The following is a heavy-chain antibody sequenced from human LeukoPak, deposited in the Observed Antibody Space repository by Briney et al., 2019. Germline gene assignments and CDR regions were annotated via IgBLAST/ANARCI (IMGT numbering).Heavy chain of an antibody. V-gene: IGHV3-33*08. CDR1: GFTFSNYV. D-gene: IGHD6-19*01. CDR2: IWYDGSKK. CDR3: GRAAYGSSGWYYGMDV. Sequence: PGGSLRLSCAASGFTFSNYVMSWVRQAPGKGLEWVAVIWYDGSKKYYADSVKGRFTISRDNSENTLYLQMNSLRAEDTAVYYCGRAAYGSSGWYYGMDVWGQGTTVTVSS. J-gene: IGHJ6*02.